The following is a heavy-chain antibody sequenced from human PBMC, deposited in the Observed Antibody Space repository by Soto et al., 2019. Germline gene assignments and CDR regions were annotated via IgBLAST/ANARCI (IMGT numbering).Heavy chain of an antibody. D-gene: IGHD2-2*03. CDR3: ARDDGFKTLDY. Sequence: EVQLVESGGGLVQPGGSRRLSCAASGFTFSHYWRTWVRQPPGKGLEWVANIKTDGSDKYYMDSVKGRFTISRDNAKNSLYLQMNSLRAEDTAVYYCARDDGFKTLDYWGQGTLVAVSS. V-gene: IGHV3-7*01. J-gene: IGHJ4*02. CDR2: IKTDGSDK. CDR1: GFTFSHYW.